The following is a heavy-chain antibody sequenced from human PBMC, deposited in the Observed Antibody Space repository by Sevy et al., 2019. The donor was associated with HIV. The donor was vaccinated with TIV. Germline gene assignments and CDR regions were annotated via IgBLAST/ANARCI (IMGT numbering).Heavy chain of an antibody. D-gene: IGHD3-10*01. Sequence: GGSLRLSCTASGFTFGDCAMSWFRQAPGKGLEWVGFIRSKAYGGTTEYAASVKGRFTISRDDSKSIAYLQMNSLKTEDTAVYYCTRDQVLIDYWGQGTLVTVSS. CDR3: TRDQVLIDY. CDR1: GFTFGDCA. V-gene: IGHV3-49*03. J-gene: IGHJ4*02. CDR2: IRSKAYGGTT.